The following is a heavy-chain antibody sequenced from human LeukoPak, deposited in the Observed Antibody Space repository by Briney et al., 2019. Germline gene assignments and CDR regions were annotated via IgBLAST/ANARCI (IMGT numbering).Heavy chain of an antibody. Sequence: AGGSLRLSCAASGFTFSSYSMNWVRQAPGKGLEWVSYISRSNGSIYYADSVKGRFTISRDNAKNSLYLQMNSLSDEDTAVYYCARGLGITALDYWGQGTLVTVSS. CDR3: ARGLGITALDY. V-gene: IGHV3-48*02. CDR1: GFTFSSYS. D-gene: IGHD1-20*01. CDR2: ISRSNGSI. J-gene: IGHJ4*02.